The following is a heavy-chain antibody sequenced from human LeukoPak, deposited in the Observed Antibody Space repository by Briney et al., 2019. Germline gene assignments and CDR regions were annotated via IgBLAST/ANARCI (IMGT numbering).Heavy chain of an antibody. Sequence: PSETLSLTCTVSDDXVNSNGYYWGWIRQSPGKGLEWIGNVDYTGSTFYNPSLKSRLTISVDTSKILFSLKLTSMTAADTAVYYCARSTGLYFDYWGQGTLVTVSS. CDR2: VDYTGST. CDR1: DDXVNSNGYY. CDR3: ARSTGLYFDY. J-gene: IGHJ4*02. D-gene: IGHD6-19*01. V-gene: IGHV4-39*01.